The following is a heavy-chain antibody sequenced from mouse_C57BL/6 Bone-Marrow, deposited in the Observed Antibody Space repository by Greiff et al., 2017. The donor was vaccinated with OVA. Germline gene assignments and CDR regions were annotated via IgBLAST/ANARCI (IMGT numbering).Heavy chain of an antibody. Sequence: QVQLQQSGPELVKPGASVKISCKASGYAFSSSWMNWVKQRPGKGLEWIGRIYPGDGDINYNGKFKGKATLTADKSSSTAYMQLSSLTSEDSAVYFCARHEDGYYASYFDYWGQGTTLTVSS. V-gene: IGHV1-82*01. J-gene: IGHJ2*01. D-gene: IGHD2-3*01. CDR2: IYPGDGDI. CDR1: GYAFSSSW. CDR3: ARHEDGYYASYFDY.